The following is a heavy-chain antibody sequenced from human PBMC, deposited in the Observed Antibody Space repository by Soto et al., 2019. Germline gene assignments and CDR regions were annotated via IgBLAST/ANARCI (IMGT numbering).Heavy chain of an antibody. J-gene: IGHJ5*02. Sequence: GASVKVSCKASGYTFTSYYMHWVRQAPGQGLEWMGIINPSGGSTSYAQKFQGRVTMTRDTSTSTVYMELSSLRSEDTAVYYCARNGAGSHCSSTSCYGLIGGWFDPWGQGTLVTVSS. V-gene: IGHV1-46*01. CDR3: ARNGAGSHCSSTSCYGLIGGWFDP. D-gene: IGHD2-2*01. CDR2: INPSGGST. CDR1: GYTFTSYY.